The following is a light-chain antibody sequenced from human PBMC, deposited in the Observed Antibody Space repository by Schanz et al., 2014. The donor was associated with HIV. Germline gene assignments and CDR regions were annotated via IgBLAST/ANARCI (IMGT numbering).Light chain of an antibody. V-gene: IGLV2-23*02. CDR2: EVS. J-gene: IGLJ3*02. CDR3: CSYAGSTTLV. CDR1: SSDVGSYNF. Sequence: QSALTQPRSVSGSPGQSVTISCTGTSSDVGSYNFVSWYQQHPGKAPKLLIYEVSKRPSGVSNRFSGSKSGNTASLTISGLQAEDEADYYCCSYAGSTTLVFGGGTKLTVL.